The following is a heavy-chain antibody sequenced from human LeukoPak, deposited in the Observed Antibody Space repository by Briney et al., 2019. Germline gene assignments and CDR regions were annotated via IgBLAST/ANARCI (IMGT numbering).Heavy chain of an antibody. CDR3: TRDAYCGGDCYRPNFDY. CDR2: IWFDGSNK. Sequence: GGSLRLSCAASGFTFSSYSMNWVRQAPGKGLEWVAVIWFDGSNKYYADSVKGRFTISRDNSKNTVFLQMNSLRAEDTALYYCTRDAYCGGDCYRPNFDYWGQGTLVTVSS. J-gene: IGHJ4*02. V-gene: IGHV3-33*08. D-gene: IGHD2-21*01. CDR1: GFTFSSYS.